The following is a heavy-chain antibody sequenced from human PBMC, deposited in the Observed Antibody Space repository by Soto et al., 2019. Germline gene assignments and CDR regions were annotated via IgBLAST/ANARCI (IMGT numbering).Heavy chain of an antibody. J-gene: IGHJ6*02. Sequence: ETLSLTCTVSGGSISHTPYFWGWIRQPPGKGLEWIGNIYYSGSTYYNPSLKSRVTISVDTSKNQLSLKLTSVTAADTAVFYCVYLPTNYHGVDVWGQGTMVTVSS. CDR2: IYYSGST. CDR3: VYLPTNYHGVDV. CDR1: GGSISHTPYF. V-gene: IGHV4-39*01.